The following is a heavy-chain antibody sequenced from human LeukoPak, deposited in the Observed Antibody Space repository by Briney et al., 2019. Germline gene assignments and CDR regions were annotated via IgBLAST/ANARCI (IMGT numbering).Heavy chain of an antibody. CDR2: MNPNSGNT. J-gene: IGHJ4*02. D-gene: IGHD3-10*01. CDR3: ARGHYGSGSYYTFDY. CDR1: GYTFNNYD. Sequence: GASVKVSCKASGYTFNNYDINWVRQATGQGLEWMGWMNPNSGNTGYAQRFQGRVTMTRDTSISTAYMELTSLRSEDTAVYYCARGHYGSGSYYTFDYWGQGTLVTVSS. V-gene: IGHV1-8*01.